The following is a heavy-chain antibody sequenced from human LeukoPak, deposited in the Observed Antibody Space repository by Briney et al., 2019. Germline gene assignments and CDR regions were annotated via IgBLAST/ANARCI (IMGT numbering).Heavy chain of an antibody. D-gene: IGHD5-18*01. Sequence: PGGSLRLSCAASGFTFSSYGMHWVRQAPGKGLEWVAVISYDGSNKYYADSVKGRFTISRDNSKNTLYLQMNSLRAEDTAVYYCAKELQLWTYFDYWGQGTLVTVSS. CDR1: GFTFSSYG. CDR3: AKELQLWTYFDY. CDR2: ISYDGSNK. V-gene: IGHV3-30*18. J-gene: IGHJ4*02.